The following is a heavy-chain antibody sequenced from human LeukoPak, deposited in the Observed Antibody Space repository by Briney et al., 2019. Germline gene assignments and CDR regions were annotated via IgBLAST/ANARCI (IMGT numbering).Heavy chain of an antibody. CDR3: ATVRGALPFDP. V-gene: IGHV1-3*01. J-gene: IGHJ5*02. CDR2: INAGNGNT. CDR1: GYRFMSYT. Sequence: ASVKVSCKGSGYRFMSYTIHWVRQAPGQRLEWMGWINAGNGNTEYSQKFQGRVTITRDISASTAYMELSSLRSEDTAVYYCATVRGALPFDPWGQGTLVTVSS.